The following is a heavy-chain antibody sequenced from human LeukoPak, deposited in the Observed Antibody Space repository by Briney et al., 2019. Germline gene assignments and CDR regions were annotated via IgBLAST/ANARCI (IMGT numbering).Heavy chain of an antibody. CDR2: ISGSGGST. D-gene: IGHD3-3*01. V-gene: IGHV3-23*01. CDR3: AKDLDYDFWSGYLAY. Sequence: GGSLRLSCAASGFTFSSYAMSWVRQAPGEGLEWVSAISGSGGSTYYADSVKGRFTISRDNSKNTLYLQMNSLRAEDTAVYYCAKDLDYDFWSGYLAYWGQGTLVTVSS. J-gene: IGHJ4*02. CDR1: GFTFSSYA.